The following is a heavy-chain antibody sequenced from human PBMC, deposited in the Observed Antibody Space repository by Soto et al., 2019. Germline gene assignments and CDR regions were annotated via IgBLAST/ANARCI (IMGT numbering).Heavy chain of an antibody. V-gene: IGHV1-69*06. Sequence: QVQLVQSGAEVKKPGSSVKVSCKASGGTFSSYAISWVRQAPGQGLEWMGGIIPIFGTANYAQKFQGRVTSTADKSTSTAYMELSSLRSEDTAVYYCARDWYCSSTSCKNYYYYGMDVWGQGTTVTGSS. D-gene: IGHD2-2*01. CDR2: IIPIFGTA. CDR1: GGTFSSYA. CDR3: ARDWYCSSTSCKNYYYYGMDV. J-gene: IGHJ6*02.